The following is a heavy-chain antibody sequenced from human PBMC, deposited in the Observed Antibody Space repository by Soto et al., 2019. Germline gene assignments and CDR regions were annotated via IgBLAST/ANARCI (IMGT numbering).Heavy chain of an antibody. D-gene: IGHD3-16*01. V-gene: IGHV4-59*01. Sequence: SETLSLTCTVSGGSISSYYWSWIRQPPGKGLEWIGYIYYSGSTNYNPSLKSLVTISVDTSKNQFSLKLSSVTAADTAVYYCARGQWGLPFDYWGQGTLVTVSS. CDR2: IYYSGST. CDR1: GGSISSYY. CDR3: ARGQWGLPFDY. J-gene: IGHJ4*02.